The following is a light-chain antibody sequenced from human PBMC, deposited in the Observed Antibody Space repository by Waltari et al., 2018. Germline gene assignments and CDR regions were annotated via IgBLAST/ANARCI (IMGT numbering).Light chain of an antibody. CDR2: GAS. Sequence: EIVMTQSPATLSVSPGDRATLSCRASQSVSSNLAWYQQKPGQAPRLLIYGASTRATGVPARFSGSGSGTGFTLTISSLQSEDFAVYYCQHYNNWPPWTFGQGTKVEIK. CDR1: QSVSSN. J-gene: IGKJ1*01. V-gene: IGKV3-15*01. CDR3: QHYNNWPPWT.